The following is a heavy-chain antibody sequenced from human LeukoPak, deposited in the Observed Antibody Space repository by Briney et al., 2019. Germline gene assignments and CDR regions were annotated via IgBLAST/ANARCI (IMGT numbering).Heavy chain of an antibody. J-gene: IGHJ6*02. D-gene: IGHD2-15*01. V-gene: IGHV3-7*01. CDR2: IKQDGSEK. Sequence: LTGGSLRLSCAASGFTFSSYWMSWVRQAPGKGLEWVANIKQDGSEKYYVDSVKGRFTISRDNAKNSLYLQMNSLRAEDTAVYYCARMIGGNGVLYDGMDVWGQGTTVTVSS. CDR1: GFTFSSYW. CDR3: ARMIGGNGVLYDGMDV.